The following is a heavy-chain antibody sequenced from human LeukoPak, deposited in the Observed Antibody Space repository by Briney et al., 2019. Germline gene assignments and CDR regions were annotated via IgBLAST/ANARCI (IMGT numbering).Heavy chain of an antibody. J-gene: IGHJ4*02. Sequence: GASVKVSCKASGYTFTSYYMHWVRQAPGQGLEWMGRIIPIGDIPNYAQKLQGRITITADKSTSTVYMELFSLRSEDTAVYYCTSPPHFDYWGQGTLVTVSS. CDR1: GYTFTSYY. CDR3: TSPPHFDY. CDR2: IIPIGDIP. V-gene: IGHV1-46*01.